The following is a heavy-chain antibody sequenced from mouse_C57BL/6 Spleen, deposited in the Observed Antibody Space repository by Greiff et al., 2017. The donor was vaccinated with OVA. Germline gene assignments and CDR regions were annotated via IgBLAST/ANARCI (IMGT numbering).Heavy chain of an antibody. V-gene: IGHV1-52*01. CDR2: IDPSDSES. CDR3: ASLRHGLAY. D-gene: IGHD2-12*01. Sequence: QVQLQQPGAELVRPGSSVKLSCKASGYTFTSYWMHWVKQRPIQGLEWIGNIDPSDSESHYDQKFKDKATVTVDKSSSTAYMQLSSLTSENSAVYYWASLRHGLAYWGQGALVTVSA. J-gene: IGHJ3*01. CDR1: GYTFTSYW.